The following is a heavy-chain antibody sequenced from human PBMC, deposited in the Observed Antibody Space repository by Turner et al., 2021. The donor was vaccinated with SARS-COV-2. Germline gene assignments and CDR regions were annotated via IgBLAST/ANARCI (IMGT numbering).Heavy chain of an antibody. J-gene: IGHJ2*01. CDR2: MYYSGSA. CDR3: ARRSSRLGNWYFDL. Sequence: QLQLQESGPGLVKPSETLSLTCTVSGGPISSSSYYWGWLRQPPGKGLEWIGSMYYSGSAYYNPSLKSRVTISVDTSKNQFSLKLSSVTAADTAVYYCARRSSRLGNWYFDLWGRGTLVTVSS. CDR1: GGPISSSSYY. D-gene: IGHD1-1*01. V-gene: IGHV4-39*01.